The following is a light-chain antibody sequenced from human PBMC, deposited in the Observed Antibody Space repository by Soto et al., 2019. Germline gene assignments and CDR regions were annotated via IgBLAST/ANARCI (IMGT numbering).Light chain of an antibody. CDR3: QXYGTSPPYT. CDR2: GAS. V-gene: IGKV3-20*01. CDR1: QSVSGIY. Sequence: EIVLTQSPGTLSLSPGERATLSCRASQSVSGIYLAWYQQKPGQAPRLLIYGASSRATGIPDRFSGSGSGTDFTLTISRLEPEDFAVXYCQXYGTSPPYTFGQGTKVEIK. J-gene: IGKJ2*01.